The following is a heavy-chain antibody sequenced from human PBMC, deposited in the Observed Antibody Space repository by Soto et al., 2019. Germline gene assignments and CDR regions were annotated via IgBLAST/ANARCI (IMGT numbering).Heavy chain of an antibody. CDR1: GGSISSYY. V-gene: IGHV4-59*01. Sequence: SETLSRTFTVSGGSISSYYWSWIRQPPGKVLGLIGYIYYSGITNYNPSLKSRVTISVDTSKNQFSLKLSSVNAADTAVYYCARRPWDSSGYDAYNIWGEGTMVTVSS. D-gene: IGHD3-22*01. CDR3: ARRPWDSSGYDAYNI. CDR2: IYYSGIT. J-gene: IGHJ3*02.